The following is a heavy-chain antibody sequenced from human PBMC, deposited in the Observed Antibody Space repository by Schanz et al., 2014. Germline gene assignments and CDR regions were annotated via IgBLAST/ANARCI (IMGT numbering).Heavy chain of an antibody. J-gene: IGHJ4*02. Sequence: QVQLQESGPGLVKPSGTLSLTCAVSGASISSGGYSWNWIRQSPGKGLEWIGYIYYSGNTYYNPSLKKRVTRSVDRSKNQFSRRLDSVTAADTAVYYCALREKPYGPFASWGQGALVTVSS. CDR2: IYYSGNT. V-gene: IGHV4-30-2*06. CDR1: GASISSGGYS. D-gene: IGHD3-10*01. CDR3: ALREKPYGPFAS.